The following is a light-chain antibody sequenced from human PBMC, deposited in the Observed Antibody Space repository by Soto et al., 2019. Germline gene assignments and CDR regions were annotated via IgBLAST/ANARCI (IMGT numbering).Light chain of an antibody. CDR2: GAS. CDR1: QSVSGN. J-gene: IGKJ1*01. CDR3: QQYNNWPRT. V-gene: IGKV3-15*01. Sequence: EIVRTQSPATLSVSPGERATLSCRASQSVSGNLAWYQQKPCQAPRLLIYGASTMATGIPARFSGSGSGTEFSLTISSLQSEDFVVYYCQQYNNWPRTFGQGTKVVIK.